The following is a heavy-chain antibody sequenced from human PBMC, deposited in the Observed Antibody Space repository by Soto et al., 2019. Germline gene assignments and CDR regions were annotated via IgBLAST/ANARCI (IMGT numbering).Heavy chain of an antibody. CDR2: MNPNSGNT. Sequence: ASVTVSCQASGYTFISYDINWVRQATGQGLEWMGWMNPNSGNTGYAQKFQGRVTMTRNTSISTAYMELSSLRSEDTAVYFCARRYQAFGKYYFDYWGRGTLVTVSS. CDR1: GYTFISYD. CDR3: ARRYQAFGKYYFDY. J-gene: IGHJ4*02. V-gene: IGHV1-8*01. D-gene: IGHD3-10*01.